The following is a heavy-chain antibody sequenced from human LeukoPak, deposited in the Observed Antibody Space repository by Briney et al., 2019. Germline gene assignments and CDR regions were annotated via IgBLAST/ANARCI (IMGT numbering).Heavy chain of an antibody. V-gene: IGHV4-39*01. J-gene: IGHJ3*02. Sequence: PSETLSLSCTVSGGSISSSSYYWGWIRQPPGKGLEWIGSIYYSGSTYYNPSLKSRVTISVDTSKNQFSLKLSSVTAADTAVYYCARLFPAVMRAFDIWGQGTMVTVSS. CDR1: GGSISSSSYY. CDR3: ARLFPAVMRAFDI. CDR2: IYYSGST. D-gene: IGHD4-23*01.